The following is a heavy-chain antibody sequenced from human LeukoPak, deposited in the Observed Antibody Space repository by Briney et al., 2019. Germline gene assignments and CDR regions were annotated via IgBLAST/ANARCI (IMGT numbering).Heavy chain of an antibody. D-gene: IGHD4-17*01. CDR1: GFTFSSYG. CDR2: IAQDGSET. J-gene: IGHJ6*02. Sequence: PGRSLRLSCAASGFTFSSYGMHWVRQAPGKGLEWVANIAQDGSETYYVDSVKGRFTISRDNAKNSLYLQMNGLRAGDTAVYYCARDRLVTTFYYFYGMDVWGQGTTVTVSS. V-gene: IGHV3-7*01. CDR3: ARDRLVTTFYYFYGMDV.